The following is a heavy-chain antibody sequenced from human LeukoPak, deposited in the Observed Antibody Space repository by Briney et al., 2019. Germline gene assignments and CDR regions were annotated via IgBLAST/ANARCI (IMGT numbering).Heavy chain of an antibody. Sequence: SETLSLTCAVYGGSFSGYYWSWIRQPPGKGLEWIGEINHSGSTNYNPSLKSRVTISVDTSKNQFSLKLSSVTAADTAVYYCAVSPGPPGATVTTNRLGKDNWFDPWGQGTLVTASS. V-gene: IGHV4-34*01. J-gene: IGHJ5*02. CDR1: GGSFSGYY. CDR3: AVSPGPPGATVTTNRLGKDNWFDP. CDR2: INHSGST. D-gene: IGHD4-17*01.